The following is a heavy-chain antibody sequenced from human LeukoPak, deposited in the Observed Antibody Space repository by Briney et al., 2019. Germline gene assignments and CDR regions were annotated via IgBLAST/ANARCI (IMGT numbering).Heavy chain of an antibody. CDR1: GYTFTSYY. Sequence: ASVKVSCKASGYTFTSYYMHWVRQAPGQGLEWMVIINPSGGSTSYAQKFQGRVTMTRDTSTSTVYMELRSLRSDDTAVYYCARDTYDFWSGYSYWGQGTLVTVSS. D-gene: IGHD3-3*01. CDR2: INPSGGST. J-gene: IGHJ4*02. CDR3: ARDTYDFWSGYSY. V-gene: IGHV1-46*01.